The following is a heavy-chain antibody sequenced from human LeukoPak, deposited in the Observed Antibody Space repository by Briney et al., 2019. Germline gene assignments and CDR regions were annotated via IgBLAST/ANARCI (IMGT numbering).Heavy chain of an antibody. CDR2: INHSGRT. Sequence: PSETLSLTCAVYGGSFSGYYWSWIRQPPGKGLDWIGEINHSGRTNYNPSLKSRVTISVDTSKNQFSLKPSSVTAADTAVYYCARRHPVGYCSSTSCYAPNWFDPWGQGTLVTVSS. CDR1: GGSFSGYY. D-gene: IGHD2-2*01. V-gene: IGHV4-34*01. CDR3: ARRHPVGYCSSTSCYAPNWFDP. J-gene: IGHJ5*02.